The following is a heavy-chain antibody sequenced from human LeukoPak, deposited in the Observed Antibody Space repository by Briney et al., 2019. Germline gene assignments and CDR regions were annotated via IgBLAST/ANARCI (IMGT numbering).Heavy chain of an antibody. CDR2: ISGSGGST. CDR1: GFTFGNYA. J-gene: IGHJ4*02. D-gene: IGHD6-13*01. V-gene: IGHV3-23*01. CDR3: AKDQKSIAATGYDY. Sequence: GGSLRLSCAASGFTFGNYAMSWVRQGPGKGLELVSTISGSGGSTYYADSVKGRFTISRDNSKNTLFLQMNSLRADDTAVYFCAKDQKSIAATGYDYWGQGTLVTVSS.